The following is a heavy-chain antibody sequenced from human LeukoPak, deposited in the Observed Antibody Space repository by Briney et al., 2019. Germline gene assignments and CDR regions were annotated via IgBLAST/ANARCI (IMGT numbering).Heavy chain of an antibody. D-gene: IGHD3-22*01. V-gene: IGHV3-48*01. CDR3: AKDRYYYDSSGYYTHMGNYYYYMDV. Sequence: PGGSLRLSCAASGFIFSSYSMNWVRQAPGKGLEWVSYISSSSSTIYYTDSVKGRFTISRDNSKNTLYLQMNSLRAEDTAVYYCAKDRYYYDSSGYYTHMGNYYYYMDVWGKGTTVTVSS. CDR1: GFIFSSYS. CDR2: ISSSSSTI. J-gene: IGHJ6*03.